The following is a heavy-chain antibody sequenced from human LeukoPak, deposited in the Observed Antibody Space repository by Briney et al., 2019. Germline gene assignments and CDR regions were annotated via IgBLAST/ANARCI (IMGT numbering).Heavy chain of an antibody. CDR3: ARSEYYYDSSGYYSTPYFDY. CDR2: ISPSGGST. J-gene: IGHJ4*02. Sequence: ASVKVSCKAFGYTFTSNYMHWVRQAPGQGPEWMGVISPSGGSTTYAQKFQGRVTLTRDMSTSTDYLELSSLRSEDTAVYYCARSEYYYDSSGYYSTPYFDYWGQGILVTVSS. D-gene: IGHD3-22*01. CDR1: GYTFTSNY. V-gene: IGHV1-46*01.